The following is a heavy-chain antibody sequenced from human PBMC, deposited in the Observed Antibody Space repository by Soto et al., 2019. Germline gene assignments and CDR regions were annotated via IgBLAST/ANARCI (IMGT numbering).Heavy chain of an antibody. CDR2: IIPIFGTA. D-gene: IGHD3-3*01. J-gene: IGHJ6*02. CDR1: GGTFSSYA. CDR3: ARVIRFLEWLDYYYYGRDV. Sequence: SVKVSCKASGGTFSSYAISWVRQAPGQGLEWMGGIIPIFGTANYAQKFQGRVTITADESTSTAYMELSSLRSEDTAVEYCARVIRFLEWLDYYYYGRDVWGQGTTVTVSS. V-gene: IGHV1-69*13.